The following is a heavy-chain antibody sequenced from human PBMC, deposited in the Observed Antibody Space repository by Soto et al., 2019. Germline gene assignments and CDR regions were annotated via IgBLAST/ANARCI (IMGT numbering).Heavy chain of an antibody. V-gene: IGHV3-7*01. D-gene: IGHD2-2*02. CDR3: ARDFVVVPAAIQGDWGLSY. CDR2: IKQDGSEK. Sequence: GGSLRLSCAASGFTFSSYWMSWVRQAPGKGLEWVANIKQDGSEKYYVDSVKGRFTISRDNAKNSLYLQMNSLRAEDTAVYYCARDFVVVPAAIQGDWGLSYWGKGTLVTVSS. CDR1: GFTFSSYW. J-gene: IGHJ4*02.